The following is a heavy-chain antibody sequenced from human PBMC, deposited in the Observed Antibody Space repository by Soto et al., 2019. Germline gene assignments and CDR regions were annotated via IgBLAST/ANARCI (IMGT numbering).Heavy chain of an antibody. CDR1: SGSISSTIYS. J-gene: IGHJ4*02. CDR2: IFYSGST. CDR3: ARLYYDSSAYYYFDY. V-gene: IGHV4-39*01. D-gene: IGHD3-22*01. Sequence: SETLSLTCTVSSGSISSTIYSWDWIRQPPGKGLEWIGSIFYSGSTYYNPSLKSRVTISVDTSKNQFSLTLTSVTAADTAVYYCARLYYDSSAYYYFDYWGQGTLVTVSS.